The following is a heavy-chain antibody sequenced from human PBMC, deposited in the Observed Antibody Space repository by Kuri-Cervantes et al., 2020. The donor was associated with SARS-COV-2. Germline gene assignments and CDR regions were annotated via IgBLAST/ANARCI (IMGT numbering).Heavy chain of an antibody. CDR1: GFIFSNYW. J-gene: IGHJ4*02. D-gene: IGHD6-19*01. Sequence: ETLSLTCEASGFIFSNYWMSWVRQAPGKGLEWVANIKQDGSEEFYVDSVKGRFTVSRDTAKKSLFLQMNSLRAEDTAVYYCARSRYSSGWYSIAHDYWGQGTLVTVSS. CDR3: ARSRYSSGWYSIAHDY. V-gene: IGHV3-7*01. CDR2: IKQDGSEE.